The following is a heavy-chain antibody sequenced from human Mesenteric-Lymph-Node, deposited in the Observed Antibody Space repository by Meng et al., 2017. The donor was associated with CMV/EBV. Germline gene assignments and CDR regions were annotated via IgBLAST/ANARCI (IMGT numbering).Heavy chain of an antibody. J-gene: IGHJ4*02. D-gene: IGHD3-10*01. Sequence: YAISWVRQAPGQGLEWMGGINPIFGTANYAQKFQGRVTITAEKSTSTAYMELSSLRSEDTAVYYCARGSGGPMVRGVIIENYYFDYWGQGTLVTVSS. CDR2: INPIFGTA. V-gene: IGHV1-69*06. CDR3: ARGSGGPMVRGVIIENYYFDY. CDR1: YA.